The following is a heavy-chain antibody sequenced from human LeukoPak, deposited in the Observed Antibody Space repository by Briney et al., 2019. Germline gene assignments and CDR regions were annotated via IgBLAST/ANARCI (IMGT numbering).Heavy chain of an antibody. CDR3: AQEHQGFDY. Sequence: GGSLRLSCAASGFTFDDYAMHWVRQAPGKGLEWVSGISWNSGSIGYADSVKGRFTISRDNAKNSLYLQMNSLRAEDTALYYCAQEHQGFDYWGQGTLVTVSS. CDR1: GFTFDDYA. CDR2: ISWNSGSI. V-gene: IGHV3-9*01. J-gene: IGHJ4*02.